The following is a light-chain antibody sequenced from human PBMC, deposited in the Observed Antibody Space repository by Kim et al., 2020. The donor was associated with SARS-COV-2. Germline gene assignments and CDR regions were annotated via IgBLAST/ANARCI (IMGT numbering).Light chain of an antibody. J-gene: IGKJ3*01. CDR2: GAS. V-gene: IGKV3-20*01. CDR1: QSVSSSY. CDR3: QQYLISPPTFT. Sequence: EIVLTQSPGTLSLSPGERATLSCRASQSVSSSYLVWYQQKPGQAPRLLIYGASTRATGIPDRFSGTGSGTDFTLTISRLEPEDFAVYYCQQYLISPPTFTFGPGTKVDIK.